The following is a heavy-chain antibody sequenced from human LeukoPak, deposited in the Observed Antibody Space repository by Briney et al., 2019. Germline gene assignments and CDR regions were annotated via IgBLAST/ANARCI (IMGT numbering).Heavy chain of an antibody. V-gene: IGHV3-21*05. CDR3: ARDRSVDGTV. Sequence: GGSLRLSCAASGFTFSSYGMNWVRQAPGKGLEWVSYISSSSSYTNYAVSVKGRFTISRDNAKNSLYLQMDSLRAEDTAVYYCARDRSVDGTVWGQGTLVTVSS. CDR1: GFTFSSYG. J-gene: IGHJ4*02. CDR2: ISSSSSYT. D-gene: IGHD6-19*01.